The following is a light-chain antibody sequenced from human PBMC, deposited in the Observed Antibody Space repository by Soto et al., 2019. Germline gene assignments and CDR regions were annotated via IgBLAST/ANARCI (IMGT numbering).Light chain of an antibody. CDR1: SSDVGGYNY. Sequence: QSALTQPRSVSGSPGQSVTISCTGTSSDVGGYNYVSWYQQHPGKAPKVMIYDVSRRPSGVPDRFSGSKSGNTASLTISGLQAEDEADYYCCSYASAYNFWVFGGGTKLTVL. V-gene: IGLV2-11*01. CDR3: CSYASAYNFWV. J-gene: IGLJ3*02. CDR2: DVS.